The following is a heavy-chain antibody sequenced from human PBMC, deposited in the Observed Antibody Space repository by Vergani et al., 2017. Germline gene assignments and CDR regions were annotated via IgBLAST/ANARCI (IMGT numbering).Heavy chain of an antibody. V-gene: IGHV1-46*03. Sequence: QVQVVQSGAEVKKSGASVKVSCKTSGYTFSNYYMHWVRQAPGQGLELMGIINPSGGHTNYAQKFQGRVTMTRDTSTSTVYIELSSLRSEDTAIYYCARGDYGILTGYRYWGQGTLVTVSA. CDR3: ARGDYGILTGYRY. CDR1: GYTFSNYY. J-gene: IGHJ4*02. CDR2: INPSGGHT. D-gene: IGHD3-9*01.